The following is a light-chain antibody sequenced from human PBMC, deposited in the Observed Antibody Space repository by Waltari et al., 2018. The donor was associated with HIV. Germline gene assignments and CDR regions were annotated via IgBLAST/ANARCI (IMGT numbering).Light chain of an antibody. V-gene: IGLV10-54*04. CDR1: RNHVGFQR. J-gene: IGLJ3*02. CDR2: RKH. CDR3: SAWDSSLNVWM. Sequence: QAGLTQPPSVSKALRQTATLTCTGNRNHVGFQRATWQQQHQHHPPSPLYNRKHNRPSGITERFSVSRSGNTASLTITGLQPEDEADYYCSAWDSSLNVWMFGGGTKVTVL.